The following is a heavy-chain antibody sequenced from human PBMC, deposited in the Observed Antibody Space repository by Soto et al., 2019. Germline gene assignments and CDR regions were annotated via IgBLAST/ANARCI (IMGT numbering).Heavy chain of an antibody. CDR3: ARGDLVATILYYYYYGMDV. D-gene: IGHD5-12*01. V-gene: IGHV1-69*13. CDR2: IIPIFGTA. CDR1: GGTFSSYA. Sequence: GASVKVSCKASGGTFSSYAISWVRQAPGQGLEWMGGIIPIFGTANYAQKFQGRVTITADESTSTAYMELSSLRSEVTAVYYCARGDLVATILYYYYYGMDVWGQGTTVTVSS. J-gene: IGHJ6*02.